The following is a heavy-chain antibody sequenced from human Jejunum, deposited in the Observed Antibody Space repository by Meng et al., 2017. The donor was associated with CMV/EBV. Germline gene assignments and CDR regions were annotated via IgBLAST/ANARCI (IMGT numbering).Heavy chain of an antibody. D-gene: IGHD6-19*01. V-gene: IGHV2-5*02. CDR2: FYWDDDE. Sequence: TTWMEFCLSLVKHTQHVALYCSGSWPSICTSGVGVGWRLQSPGKALEWLALFYWDDDERYSQFLRSRLTITKDSAKNHVIRTMTNMDHVDTATSYCAHAAFWYRNGGYFASWGQGTLVTVSS. CDR1: WPSICTSGVG. CDR3: AHAAFWYRNGGYFAS. J-gene: IGHJ4*02.